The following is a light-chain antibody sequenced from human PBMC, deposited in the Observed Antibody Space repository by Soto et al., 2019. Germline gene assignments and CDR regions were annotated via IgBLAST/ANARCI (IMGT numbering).Light chain of an antibody. V-gene: IGKV1-39*01. CDR2: GAS. Sequence: DIQMTQSPSSLSASVGDRVTITCRASQSISSYLNWYQQKPGKGPKLLIYGASTLQSGVPSRFSGSGSGTDFTLTISSLQPEDVATYYCQQSNSIPPWTFGQGTKVDIK. CDR3: QQSNSIPPWT. J-gene: IGKJ1*01. CDR1: QSISSY.